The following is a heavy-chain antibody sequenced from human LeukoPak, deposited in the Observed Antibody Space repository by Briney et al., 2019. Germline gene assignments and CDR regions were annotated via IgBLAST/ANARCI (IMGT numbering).Heavy chain of an antibody. Sequence: PSETLSVTCIVSGGSISSYFWSWMRQPPRKRVEWIAEIHHSGSINYNPPLQSRVAIPVDKTTNQSSLKLSSVPDADTAAYCCAWGIAASKVKYGGRSSFDPWGQGYLVTVSS. CDR2: IHHSGSI. CDR3: AWGIAASKVKYGGRSSFDP. V-gene: IGHV4-59*03. J-gene: IGHJ5*02. D-gene: IGHD6-13*01. CDR1: GGSISSYF.